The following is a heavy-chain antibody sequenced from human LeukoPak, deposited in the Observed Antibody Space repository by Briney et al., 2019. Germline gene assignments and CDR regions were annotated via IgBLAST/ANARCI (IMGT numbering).Heavy chain of an antibody. J-gene: IGHJ4*02. D-gene: IGHD2-15*01. CDR2: IYTSGSI. CDR3: ARIXXVKPYXFXX. CDR1: GDSITSYY. Sequence: SETLSLTCTVSGDSITSYYWSWIRQPAGKGLEWIGRIYTSGSINYNPSLESRVTLLVDTSKKQFSLRLTSVTAADTAVYYCARIXXVKPYXFXXWGQGXXXTV. V-gene: IGHV4-4*07.